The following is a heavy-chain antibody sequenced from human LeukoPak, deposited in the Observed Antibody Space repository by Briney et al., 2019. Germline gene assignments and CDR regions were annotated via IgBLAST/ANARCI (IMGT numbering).Heavy chain of an antibody. V-gene: IGHV4-4*02. CDR1: GGSITSTNW. Sequence: PSGTLSPTFGVSGGSITSTNWWSWVRQPPGQGLEWIGEISLTGRTNYNPSLIGRVIMSLDESRNQLSLTLTSVTAADTAMYYCTRESGPYCPFGYWGQGTLVVVPS. J-gene: IGHJ4*02. CDR2: ISLTGRT. D-gene: IGHD1-26*01. CDR3: TRESGPYCPFGY.